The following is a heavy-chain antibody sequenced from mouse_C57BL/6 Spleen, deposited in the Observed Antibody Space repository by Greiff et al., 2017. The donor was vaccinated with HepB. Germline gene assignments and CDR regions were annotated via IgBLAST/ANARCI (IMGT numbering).Heavy chain of an antibody. D-gene: IGHD2-5*01. CDR1: GFSLTSYG. V-gene: IGHV2-2*01. J-gene: IGHJ3*01. CDR3: ARNLYYSKGNLAY. Sequence: QVQLQQSGPGLVQPSQSLSITCTVSGFSLTSYGVHWVRQSPGKGLEWLGVIWSGGSTDYHAAFISRLSISKDNSKSQVFFKMNSLQADDTAIYYCARNLYYSKGNLAYWGQGTLVTVSA. CDR2: IWSGGST.